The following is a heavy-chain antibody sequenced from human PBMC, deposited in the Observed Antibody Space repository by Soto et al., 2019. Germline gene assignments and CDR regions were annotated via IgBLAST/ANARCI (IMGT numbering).Heavy chain of an antibody. CDR1: GYTFTSYD. Sequence: QVQLVQSGAEVKKPGASVKVSCKASGYTFTSYDINWVRQATGQGLEWMGWMNPNSGNTGYAQKFQGRGTMTRTTSISTAYMGLSRLRSEDTAVYYCAGGARYYDFWSGYWKDYWGQGTLVTVSS. J-gene: IGHJ4*02. CDR3: AGGARYYDFWSGYWKDY. D-gene: IGHD3-3*01. V-gene: IGHV1-8*01. CDR2: MNPNSGNT.